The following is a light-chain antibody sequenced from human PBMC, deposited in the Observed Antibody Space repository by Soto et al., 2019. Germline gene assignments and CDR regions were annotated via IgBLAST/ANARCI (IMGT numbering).Light chain of an antibody. Sequence: DIVMTQSPDSLAVSLGERATITCRSSQSVLTTDSNNKNYLAWYQHKSGQPPRLLIYWASTRESGVPDRFSGSGSGTEFTLHPPSLQAXXXXXXXXXXYYSAPLTFGAGTKVDIK. CDR3: XXYYSAPLT. V-gene: IGKV4-1*01. CDR1: QSVLTTDSNNKNY. J-gene: IGKJ4*01. CDR2: WAS.